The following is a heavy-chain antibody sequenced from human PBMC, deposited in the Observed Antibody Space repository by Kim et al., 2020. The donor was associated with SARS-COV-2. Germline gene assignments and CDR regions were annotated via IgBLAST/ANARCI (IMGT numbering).Heavy chain of an antibody. CDR2: ISSSSSYI. CDR1: GFTFSSYS. V-gene: IGHV3-21*01. CDR3: AKDPVHSGGYLTPSDY. Sequence: GGSLRLSCAASGFTFSSYSMNWVRQAPGRGLEWVAAISSSSSYIYYADSVKGRFTISRDNAKNSLYLQMNSLRAEDTAVYYCAKDPVHSGGYLTPSDYW. D-gene: IGHD1-26*01. J-gene: IGHJ4*01.